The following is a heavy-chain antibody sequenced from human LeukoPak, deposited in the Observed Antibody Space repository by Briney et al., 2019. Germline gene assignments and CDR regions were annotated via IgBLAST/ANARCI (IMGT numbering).Heavy chain of an antibody. CDR2: ISAYNGNT. CDR3: ARAGRGAAGLEYYYYYYMDV. Sequence: ASVKVSCKASDYIFTSYGISWVRQAPGQGLEWMGWISAYNGNTNYAQKLQGRVTVTTDTSTSTAYMELRSLRSDDTAIYYCARAGRGAAGLEYYYYYYMDVWGKGTTVTISS. V-gene: IGHV1-18*01. D-gene: IGHD6-13*01. CDR1: DYIFTSYG. J-gene: IGHJ6*03.